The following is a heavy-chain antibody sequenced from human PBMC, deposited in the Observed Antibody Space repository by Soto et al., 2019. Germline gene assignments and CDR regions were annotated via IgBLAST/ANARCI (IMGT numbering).Heavy chain of an antibody. Sequence: EVQLVESGGGLVQPGGSLRLSCAASGFTFSSYWMSWVRQAPGKGREWVANIKQDGSEKYYVDSVKGRFTISRDNAKNSLYLQMNSLRAEDTAVYYCARDIAVAANWFDPWGQGTLVTVSS. J-gene: IGHJ5*02. CDR1: GFTFSSYW. D-gene: IGHD6-19*01. V-gene: IGHV3-7*01. CDR3: ARDIAVAANWFDP. CDR2: IKQDGSEK.